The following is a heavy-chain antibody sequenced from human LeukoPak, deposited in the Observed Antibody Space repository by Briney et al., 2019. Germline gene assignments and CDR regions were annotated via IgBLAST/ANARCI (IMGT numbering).Heavy chain of an antibody. CDR1: GFVFSTFW. D-gene: IGHD4-17*01. V-gene: IGHV3-23*01. CDR2: ISISGSKT. CDR3: ANEIRPNDY. Sequence: GGSLRLSCAASGFVFSTFWMHWVRQAPGKGLEWVSAISISGSKTYYADSVKGRFTISRDNSKNTLYLQMNSLRAEDTAVYYCANEIRPNDYWGQGTQVTVSS. J-gene: IGHJ4*02.